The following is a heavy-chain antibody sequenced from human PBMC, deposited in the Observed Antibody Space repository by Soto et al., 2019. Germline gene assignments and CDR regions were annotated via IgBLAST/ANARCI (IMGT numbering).Heavy chain of an antibody. CDR2: VGSDGSIT. D-gene: IGHD1-20*01. J-gene: IGHJ6*02. CDR3: ARVGISGKRIAMDV. CDR1: GFTLTSYW. Sequence: EVQLVESGGGLVQPGGSLRLSCAASGFTLTSYWMHWVRQAPGKGLMWVSRVGSDGSITNYADSVKGRFTISRDSAKNTLYLQMNSLRAEDTAVYYCARVGISGKRIAMDVWGQGTTVTVSS. V-gene: IGHV3-74*01.